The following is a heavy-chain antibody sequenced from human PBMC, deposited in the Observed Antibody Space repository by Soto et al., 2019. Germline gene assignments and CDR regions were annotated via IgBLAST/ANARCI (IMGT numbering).Heavy chain of an antibody. V-gene: IGHV3-21*01. J-gene: IGHJ3*02. CDR3: AREVGRYYDILTGLDAFDI. Sequence: GGSLRLSCAASGVTFSSYSMNWVRQAPGKGLEWVSSISSSSSYIYYADSVKGRFTISRDNAKNSLYLQMNSLRAEDTAVYYCAREVGRYYDILTGLDAFDIWGQGTMVTVSS. CDR2: ISSSSSYI. D-gene: IGHD3-9*01. CDR1: GVTFSSYS.